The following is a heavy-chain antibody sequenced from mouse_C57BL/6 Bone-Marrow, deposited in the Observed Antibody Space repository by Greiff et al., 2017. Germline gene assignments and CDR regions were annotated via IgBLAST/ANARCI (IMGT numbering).Heavy chain of an antibody. CDR3: ARKEGDYDYDGFAY. CDR2: IYPGSGST. D-gene: IGHD2-4*01. Sequence: VQLQQPGAELVKPGASVKMSCKASGYTFTSYWITWVKQRPGQGLEWIGDIYPGSGSTNYNEKFKSKATLTVDTSSSTAYMQLSSLTSEDSAVYYCARKEGDYDYDGFAYWGQGTLVTVSA. V-gene: IGHV1-55*01. CDR1: GYTFTSYW. J-gene: IGHJ3*01.